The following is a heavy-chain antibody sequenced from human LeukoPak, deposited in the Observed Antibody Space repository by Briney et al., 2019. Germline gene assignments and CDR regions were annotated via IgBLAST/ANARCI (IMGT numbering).Heavy chain of an antibody. CDR3: ARDGYCSGGSCYYTGQGWFDP. Sequence: GGSPRLSCAASGFTFSSYAMHWVRQAPGKGLEWVAVISYDGSNKYYADSVKGRFTISRDNSKNTLYLQMNSLRAEDTAVYYCARDGYCSGGSCYYTGQGWFDPWGQGTLVTVSS. V-gene: IGHV3-30-3*01. D-gene: IGHD2-15*01. J-gene: IGHJ5*02. CDR2: ISYDGSNK. CDR1: GFTFSSYA.